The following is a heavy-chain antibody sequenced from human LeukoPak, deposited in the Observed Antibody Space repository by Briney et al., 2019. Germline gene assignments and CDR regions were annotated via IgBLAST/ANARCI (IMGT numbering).Heavy chain of an antibody. CDR1: GYTFTSYG. CDR3: ARDEYYYGSGSYYSLPSLPSKIDY. D-gene: IGHD3-10*01. J-gene: IGHJ4*02. V-gene: IGHV7-4-1*02. Sequence: ASVKVSCKASGYTFTSYGISWVRQAPGQGLEWMGWINTNTGNPTYAQGFTGRFVFSLDTSVSTAYLQISSLKAEDTAVYYCARDEYYYGSGSYYSLPSLPSKIDYWGQGTLVTVSS. CDR2: INTNTGNP.